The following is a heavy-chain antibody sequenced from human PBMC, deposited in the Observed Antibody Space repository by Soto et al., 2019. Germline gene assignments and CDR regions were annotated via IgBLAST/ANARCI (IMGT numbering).Heavy chain of an antibody. V-gene: IGHV4-4*02. CDR1: GGSISTTNW. CDR2: ILHIGST. D-gene: IGHD3-16*01. Sequence: VQLQESGPGLVKPSGTLSLTCTVSGGSISTTNWWSWVRQSPGKGLEWIGEILHIGSTNYNPSPKSRVTRSIDKCKNQVSLRRGSLTAADPAFYYCARGFDSAGLYNWGYPWGQGTLVSVSS. J-gene: IGHJ5*02. CDR3: ARGFDSAGLYNWGYP.